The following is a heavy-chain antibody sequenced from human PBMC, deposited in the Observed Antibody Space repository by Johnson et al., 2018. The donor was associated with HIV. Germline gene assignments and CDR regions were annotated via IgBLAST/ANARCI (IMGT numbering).Heavy chain of an antibody. CDR3: ARDNLSMGAFDI. D-gene: IGHD3-16*01. Sequence: QVQLVESGGGLVKPGGSLRLSCAASGFTFSDNYMSWIRQSPGKGLEWVSYISGSGYIIYSADSVKGRFSISRDNAKNSLYLQVNSLRDEDTAVYYCARDNLSMGAFDIWGPGTMVTVSS. CDR2: ISGSGYII. CDR1: GFTFSDNY. V-gene: IGHV3-11*04. J-gene: IGHJ3*02.